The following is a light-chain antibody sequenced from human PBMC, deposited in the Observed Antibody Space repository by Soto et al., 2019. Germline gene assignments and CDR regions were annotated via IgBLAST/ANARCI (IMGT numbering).Light chain of an antibody. CDR1: QSVSSN. CDR2: GAS. CDR3: QQYNNWEFT. V-gene: IGKV3-15*01. Sequence: EIVMTQSPATLSVSPGERATLSCRASQSVSSNLAWYQQKPGQAPRLLIYGASIRATGIAARFSGSGSGTEFTLTISSLQSEDLAVYYCQQYNNWEFTFGPGTKVDIK. J-gene: IGKJ3*01.